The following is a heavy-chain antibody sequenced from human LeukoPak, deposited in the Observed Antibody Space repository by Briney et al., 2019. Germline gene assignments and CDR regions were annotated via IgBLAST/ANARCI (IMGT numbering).Heavy chain of an antibody. J-gene: IGHJ4*02. Sequence: GGSLRLSCAASGFTFTTYWMSWVRQAPGKVLEWVANINQDGSEKYYVDSVKVRFTISRDNAKNSLYLQMNSLRAEDTAVYFCVRGIGSNTLWGQGTLVTVSS. CDR2: INQDGSEK. CDR1: GFTFTTYW. D-gene: IGHD4-23*01. V-gene: IGHV3-7*01. CDR3: VRGIGSNTL.